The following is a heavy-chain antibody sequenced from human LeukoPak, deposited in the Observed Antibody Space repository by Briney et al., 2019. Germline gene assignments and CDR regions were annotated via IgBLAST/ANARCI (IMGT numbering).Heavy chain of an antibody. J-gene: IGHJ3*02. CDR2: IYYSGST. CDR1: GGSISSYY. CDR3: AGEDYFDSSGYTSWRFDI. Sequence: SETLSLTCTVSGGSISSYYWSWIRQPPGKGLEWIGYIYYSGSTNYNPSLKSRVTISVDTSKNQFSLKLSSVTAADTAVYYCAGEDYFDSSGYTSWRFDIWGQGTMVTVSS. V-gene: IGHV4-59*01. D-gene: IGHD3-22*01.